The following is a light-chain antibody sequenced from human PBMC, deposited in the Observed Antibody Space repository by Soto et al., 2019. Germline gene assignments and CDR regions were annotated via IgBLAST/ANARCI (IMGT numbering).Light chain of an antibody. CDR1: QSIDIW. CDR2: NAS. CDR3: QHYYGYHRT. V-gene: IGKV1-5*03. Sequence: DIPMTQSPSTLSASVGDRVTLTCRASQSIDIWLAWYQQKPGKSPKHLIYNASNLERGVPSRFSGSGSGTEFTLTISSLQPDDSAAYYCQHYYGYHRTFGQGTKMEIK. J-gene: IGKJ2*01.